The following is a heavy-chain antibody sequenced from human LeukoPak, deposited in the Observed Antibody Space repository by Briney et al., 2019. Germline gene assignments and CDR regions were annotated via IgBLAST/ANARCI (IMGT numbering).Heavy chain of an antibody. Sequence: SETLSLTCTVSGGSISSYYWTWSRQPPGKVLEWIGYIYYSGSTNYNPSLKSRVTISVDTSKNQFSLKLSSVTAANTAVYYCARDGVIAAAGTYYYYYYMDVWGKGTTVTVSS. CDR2: IYYSGST. D-gene: IGHD6-13*01. CDR3: ARDGVIAAAGTYYYYYYMDV. V-gene: IGHV4-59*01. CDR1: GGSISSYY. J-gene: IGHJ6*03.